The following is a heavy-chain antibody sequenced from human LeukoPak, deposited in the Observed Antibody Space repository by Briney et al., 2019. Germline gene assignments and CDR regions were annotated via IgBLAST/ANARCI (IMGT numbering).Heavy chain of an antibody. Sequence: SETLSLTCTVSGGSISSYHWSWIRQPPGKGLEWIGYIYYSGSTNYNPSLKSRVTISVDTSKNQFSLKLSSVTAADTAVYYCASGGSYYYYGMDVWGQGTTVTVSS. J-gene: IGHJ6*02. CDR2: IYYSGST. D-gene: IGHD1-26*01. V-gene: IGHV4-59*01. CDR3: ASGGSYYYYGMDV. CDR1: GGSISSYH.